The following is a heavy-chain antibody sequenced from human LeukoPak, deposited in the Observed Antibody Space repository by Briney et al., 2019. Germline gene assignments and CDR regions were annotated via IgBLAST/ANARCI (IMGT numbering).Heavy chain of an antibody. CDR2: INPNSGGT. J-gene: IGHJ3*02. CDR1: GYTFTGYY. Sequence: ASVKVSCKASGYTFTGYYMHWVRQAPGQVLEWMGRINPNSGGTNYAQKFQGRVTMTRDTSISTAYMELSRLRSDDTAVYYCALVGAADQAFDIWGQGTMVTVSS. D-gene: IGHD2-15*01. V-gene: IGHV1-2*06. CDR3: ALVGAADQAFDI.